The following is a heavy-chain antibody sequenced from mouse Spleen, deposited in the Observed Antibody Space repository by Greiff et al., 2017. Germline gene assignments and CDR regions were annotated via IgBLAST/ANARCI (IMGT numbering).Heavy chain of an antibody. CDR1: GFTFTDYY. CDR2: IRNKANGYTT. CDR3: ARDIYDGYPFAY. V-gene: IGHV7-3*02. Sequence: EVQLQESEGGLVQPGGSLRLSCATSGFTFTDYYMSWVRQPPGKALEWLGFIRNKANGYTTEYSASVKGRFTISRDNSQSILYLQMNTLRAEDSATYYCARDIYDGYPFAYWGQGTLVTVSA. D-gene: IGHD2-3*01. J-gene: IGHJ3*01.